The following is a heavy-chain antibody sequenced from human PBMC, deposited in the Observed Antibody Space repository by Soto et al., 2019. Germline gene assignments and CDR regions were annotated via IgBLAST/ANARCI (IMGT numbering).Heavy chain of an antibody. CDR2: IDPSDSYT. V-gene: IGHV5-10-1*01. J-gene: IGHJ6*02. Sequence: PGESLKISCKGSGYSFTSYWISWVRQMPGKGLEWMGRIDPSDSYTNYSPSFQGHVTISADKSISTAYLQWSSLKASDTAMYYCARSSGSSSWHDYYGMDVWGQGTTVTVSS. CDR1: GYSFTSYW. CDR3: ARSSGSSSWHDYYGMDV. D-gene: IGHD6-13*01.